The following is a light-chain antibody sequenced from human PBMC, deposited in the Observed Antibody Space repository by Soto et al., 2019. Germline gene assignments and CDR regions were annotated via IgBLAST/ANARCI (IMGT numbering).Light chain of an antibody. CDR3: SAYAGTNTRYV. CDR2: EVN. Sequence: QSALTQPPSASGSPGPSVTISCTGTGSDIGGYNFVSWYQQHPGKVPKLIIYEVNKRPSGGPDRFSGSKSGNTASLTVSGLQDYDEADDYCSAYAGTNTRYVFGTGTKVTVL. CDR1: GSDIGGYNF. V-gene: IGLV2-8*01. J-gene: IGLJ1*01.